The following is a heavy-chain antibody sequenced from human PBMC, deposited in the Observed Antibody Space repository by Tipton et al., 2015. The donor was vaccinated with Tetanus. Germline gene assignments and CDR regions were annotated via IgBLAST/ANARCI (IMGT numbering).Heavy chain of an antibody. D-gene: IGHD5-18*01. CDR2: IYYSGST. CDR3: ARDHAVGGIPLWFRGRREVYFDF. CDR1: GGSISSGDYY. J-gene: IGHJ4*02. V-gene: IGHV4-30-4*01. Sequence: LRLSCTVSGGSISSGDYYWSWIRQPPGKGLEWIGYIYYSGSTYYNPSLKSRVTISVDTSKNQFSLKLSSVTAADTAVYYCARDHAVGGIPLWFRGRREVYFDFWGQGTLVTVSS.